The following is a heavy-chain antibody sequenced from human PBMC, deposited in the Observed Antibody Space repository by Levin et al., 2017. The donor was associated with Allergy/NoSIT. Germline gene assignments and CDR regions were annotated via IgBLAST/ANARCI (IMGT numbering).Heavy chain of an antibody. Sequence: GESLKISCAASAFTFSSYNMNWVRQAPGKGLEWVSSISSSSSYIYYADSVKGRFTISRDNAKNSLYLQMNSLGAEDTAVYYCARDRKDYYGSGNHYDYGMDVWGQGTTVTVSS. V-gene: IGHV3-21*01. J-gene: IGHJ6*02. CDR3: ARDRKDYYGSGNHYDYGMDV. CDR2: ISSSSSYI. D-gene: IGHD3-10*01. CDR1: AFTFSSYN.